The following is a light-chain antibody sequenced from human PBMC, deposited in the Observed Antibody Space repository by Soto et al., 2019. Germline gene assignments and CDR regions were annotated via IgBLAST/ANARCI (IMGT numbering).Light chain of an antibody. CDR3: QQYNNWPRT. V-gene: IGKV3-15*01. CDR2: DAS. CDR1: QSISNN. Sequence: VMTQSPATLSVSPGESATLSCRASQSISNNLAWYQQKPGQAPRLLMYDASTRATGIPDRFSGSGSGAEFTLTISSLQSEDLAVYYCQQYNNWPRTFGQGTKVDI. J-gene: IGKJ1*01.